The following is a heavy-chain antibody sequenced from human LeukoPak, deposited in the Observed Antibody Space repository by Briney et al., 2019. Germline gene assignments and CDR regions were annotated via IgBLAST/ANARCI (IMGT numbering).Heavy chain of an antibody. CDR1: GGTFSSYA. CDR3: ARSDYGDYYDYFDY. Sequence: SVTVSFKASGGTFSSYAISWVRQAPGQGLEGMGGIIPIFGTANYAQKFQGRVTITADESTSTAYMELSSLRSEDTAVYYCARSDYGDYYDYFDYWGQGTLVTVSS. V-gene: IGHV1-69*13. CDR2: IIPIFGTA. J-gene: IGHJ4*02. D-gene: IGHD4-17*01.